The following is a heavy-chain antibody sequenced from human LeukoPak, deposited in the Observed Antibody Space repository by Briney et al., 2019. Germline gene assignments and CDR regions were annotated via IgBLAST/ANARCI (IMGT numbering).Heavy chain of an antibody. CDR3: AREYYYDSSGYQDY. D-gene: IGHD3-22*01. V-gene: IGHV4-31*03. CDR1: GGSISSCGYY. Sequence: SETLSLTCTVSGGSISSCGYYWSWIRQHPGKGLEWIGYIYYSGSTYYNPSLKSRVTISVDTSKNQFSLKLSSVTAADTAVYYCAREYYYDSSGYQDYWGQGTLVTVSS. CDR2: IYYSGST. J-gene: IGHJ4*02.